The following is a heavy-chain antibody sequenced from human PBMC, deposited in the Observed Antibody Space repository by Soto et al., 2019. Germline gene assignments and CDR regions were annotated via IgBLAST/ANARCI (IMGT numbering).Heavy chain of an antibody. Sequence: QAELVQSGAEVMKPGASMKVSCKDCGYTFTSYGISWVRQAPGQGLEWMGWISAHNRNTNYAQKPQGRVTMTPDTSTSTAYMVLRSLRSDDTAVYYCARVTYYYYGMDVWGQGTTVTVSS. CDR2: ISAHNRNT. CDR1: GYTFTSYG. J-gene: IGHJ6*02. V-gene: IGHV1-18*01. CDR3: ARVTYYYYGMDV.